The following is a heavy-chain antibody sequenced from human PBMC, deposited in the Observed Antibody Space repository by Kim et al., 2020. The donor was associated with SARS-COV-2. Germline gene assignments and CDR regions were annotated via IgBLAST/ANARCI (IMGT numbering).Heavy chain of an antibody. J-gene: IGHJ4*02. D-gene: IGHD4-17*01. CDR2: INPNSGGT. CDR3: AREEGYSRVSDY. Sequence: ASVKVSCKASGYTFTGYYMHWVRQAPGQGLEWMGWINPNSGGTNYAQKFQGRVTMTRDTSISTAYMELSRLRSDDTAVYYCAREEGYSRVSDYWGQGTLVTVSS. CDR1: GYTFTGYY. V-gene: IGHV1-2*02.